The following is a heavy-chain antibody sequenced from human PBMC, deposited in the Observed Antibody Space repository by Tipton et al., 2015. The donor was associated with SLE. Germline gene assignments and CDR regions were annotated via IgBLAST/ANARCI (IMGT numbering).Heavy chain of an antibody. CDR2: ISASGGGT. V-gene: IGHV3-23*01. D-gene: IGHD6-19*01. CDR1: GFTFSRFG. J-gene: IGHJ4*02. CDR3: AKARSSGWYEETFDY. Sequence: SGFTFSRFGMHWVRQAPGKGLEWVAGISASGGGTNFADSVKGRFTISRDNSKNTVYLQMNSLRAEDTALYYCAKARSSGWYEETFDYWGQGTLVTVSS.